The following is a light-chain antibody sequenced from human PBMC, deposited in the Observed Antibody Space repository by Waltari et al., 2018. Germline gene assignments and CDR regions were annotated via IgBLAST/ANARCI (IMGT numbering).Light chain of an antibody. V-gene: IGLV3-10*01. Sequence: SYEVTQPPSVSVSPGQTARITCSGDALPRKYVYWYQQKSGQAPVVVIYDDTERPPGIPEGCSGSSSGTTATLTISGGRVEDEADYYCYSSDSSGDQMVFGGGTKLTVL. CDR2: DDT. J-gene: IGLJ2*01. CDR1: ALPRKY. CDR3: YSSDSSGDQMV.